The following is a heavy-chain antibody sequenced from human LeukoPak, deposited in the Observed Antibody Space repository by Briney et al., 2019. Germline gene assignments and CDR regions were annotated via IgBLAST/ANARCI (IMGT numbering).Heavy chain of an antibody. CDR1: GFTVSGTH. V-gene: IGHV3-53*01. J-gene: IGHJ4*02. Sequence: GGSLRLSCAASGFTVSGTHMSWIRQAPGKGLEWVSAMYTGGTTYYADSVKGRFTISRDNSRNTLFLHMSSLRADDTAVYYCAKDEATSGGGLASWGQGTLVTVSS. CDR3: AKDEATSGGGLAS. CDR2: MYTGGTT. D-gene: IGHD3-16*01.